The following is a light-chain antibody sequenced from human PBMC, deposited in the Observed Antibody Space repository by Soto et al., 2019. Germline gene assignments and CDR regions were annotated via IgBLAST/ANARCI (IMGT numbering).Light chain of an antibody. CDR2: AAS. CDR3: QQYDDVPIT. Sequence: EIVLTQSPVTLALSPGERATVSCRASQSLDNNYLAWYQQKPGQAPSLLMSAASSRATGIPDRFRGSGSGTDLTLTIIRLQTEDFAVHYCQQYDDVPITFGQGTRLEIK. V-gene: IGKV3-20*01. J-gene: IGKJ5*01. CDR1: QSLDNNY.